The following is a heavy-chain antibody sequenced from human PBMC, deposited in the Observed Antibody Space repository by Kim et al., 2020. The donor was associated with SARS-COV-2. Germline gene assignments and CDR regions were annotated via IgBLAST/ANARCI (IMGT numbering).Heavy chain of an antibody. CDR3: ARGGPLSGYGGPLH. D-gene: IGHD4-17*01. J-gene: IGHJ4*02. CDR1: GGSFSGYY. CDR2: INHSGST. Sequence: SETLSLTCAVYGGSFSGYYWSWIRQPPGKGLEWIGEINHSGSTNYNPSLKSRVTISVDTSKNQFSLKLSSVTAADTAVYYCARGGPLSGYGGPLHWGQGTLVTVSS. V-gene: IGHV4-34*01.